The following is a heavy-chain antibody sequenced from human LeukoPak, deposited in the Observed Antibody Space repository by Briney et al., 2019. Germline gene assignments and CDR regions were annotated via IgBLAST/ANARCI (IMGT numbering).Heavy chain of an antibody. CDR2: MNPNTGNT. CDR3: ATTLRNNPP. D-gene: IGHD1-14*01. V-gene: IGHV1-8*01. J-gene: IGHJ5*02. Sequence: ASVKVSCKASGYSFTSYDINWVRRATGQGLEWIGYMNPNTGNTGYAQKFQGRVTLTRDTSISTAYMELSSLTSEDTAVYYCATTLRNNPPWGQGTLVTVSS. CDR1: GYSFTSYD.